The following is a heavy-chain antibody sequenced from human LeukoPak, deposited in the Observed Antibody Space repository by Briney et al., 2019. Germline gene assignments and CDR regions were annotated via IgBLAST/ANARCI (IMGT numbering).Heavy chain of an antibody. Sequence: GGSLRLSCAASGFTFDDYGMSWVRQAPGKGLEWVSSISSSSSYIYYADSVKGRFTISRDNARNSLYLQMNSLRAEDTAVYYCASQGSGYDSPIDHWGQGTLVTVSS. CDR2: ISSSSSYI. D-gene: IGHD5-12*01. CDR3: ASQGSGYDSPIDH. J-gene: IGHJ4*02. V-gene: IGHV3-21*01. CDR1: GFTFDDYG.